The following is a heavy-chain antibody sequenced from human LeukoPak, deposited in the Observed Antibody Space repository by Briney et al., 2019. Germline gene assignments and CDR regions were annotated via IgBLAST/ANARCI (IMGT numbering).Heavy chain of an antibody. J-gene: IGHJ1*01. Sequence: ASVKVSCKVSGYTLTELSMHWVRQAPGKGLEWMGGFDPEDGETIYAQKFQDRVTMTEDTSTDTAYMELSSLRSEDTAVYYCATKGWEPPLVRSVYFQHWGQGTLVTVSS. CDR3: ATKGWEPPLVRSVYFQH. CDR2: FDPEDGET. V-gene: IGHV1-24*01. CDR1: GYTLTELS. D-gene: IGHD4-23*01.